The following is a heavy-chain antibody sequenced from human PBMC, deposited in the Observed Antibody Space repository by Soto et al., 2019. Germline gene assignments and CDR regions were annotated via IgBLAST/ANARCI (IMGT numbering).Heavy chain of an antibody. Sequence: GGSLRLSCAASGFTFSGNAMYWVRQAPGKGLQWVAVIWYDGSNKYYVDSVKGRFTISRDNSKKTMYLQMDSLRVEDTAVYHCARGGGHYYYYMDVWGKGTTVTVSS. CDR3: ARGGGHYYYYMDV. V-gene: IGHV3-33*01. CDR2: IWYDGSNK. J-gene: IGHJ6*03. CDR1: GFTFSGNA. D-gene: IGHD3-10*01.